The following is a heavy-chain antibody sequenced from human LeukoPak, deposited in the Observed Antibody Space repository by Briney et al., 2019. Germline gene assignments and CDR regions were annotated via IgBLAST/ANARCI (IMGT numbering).Heavy chain of an antibody. Sequence: GGSLRLSCAASGFTFSSYAMSWVRQAPGKGLEWVSAISGSGGSTYYADSVKGRFTISRDKSKNTLYLQMNSLRAEDTAVYYCAKVENYYGSGGNDYWGQGTLVTVSS. CDR3: AKVENYYGSGGNDY. V-gene: IGHV3-23*01. D-gene: IGHD3-10*01. J-gene: IGHJ4*02. CDR2: ISGSGGST. CDR1: GFTFSSYA.